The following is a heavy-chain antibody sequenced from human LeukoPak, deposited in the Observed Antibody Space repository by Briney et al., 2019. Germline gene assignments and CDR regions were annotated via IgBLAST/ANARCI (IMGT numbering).Heavy chain of an antibody. CDR1: GFTFSSYG. CDR2: ISYDGSNK. Sequence: GGSLRLSCAASGFTFSSYGIHWVRQAPGKGLEWVAVISYDGSNKYYADSVKGRFTISRDNSKNTLYLQMNSLRAEDTAVYYCAKVARRTCSGGSCYSGNWFDPWGQGTLVTVSS. V-gene: IGHV3-30*18. J-gene: IGHJ5*02. D-gene: IGHD2-15*01. CDR3: AKVARRTCSGGSCYSGNWFDP.